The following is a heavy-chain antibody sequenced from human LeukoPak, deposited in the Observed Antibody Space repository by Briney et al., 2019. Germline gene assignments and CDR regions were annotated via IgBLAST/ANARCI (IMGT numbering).Heavy chain of an antibody. J-gene: IGHJ4*02. CDR1: GYTFTGYY. D-gene: IGHD2-2*01. CDR2: INPNSGGT. V-gene: IGHV1-2*06. Sequence: ASVKGSCKASGYTFTGYYVHWVRQAPGQGLEWMGRINPNSGGTNYAQNFQGRVTMTRDTSISTAYMELSRLRSDDTAVYYCARYCSSTSCQIDYWGQGTLVTVSS. CDR3: ARYCSSTSCQIDY.